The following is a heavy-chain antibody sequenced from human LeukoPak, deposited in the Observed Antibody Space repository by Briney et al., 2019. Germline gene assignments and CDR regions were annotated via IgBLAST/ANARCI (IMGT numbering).Heavy chain of an antibody. CDR3: ARGTYYYDSSGYYRTDDAFDI. V-gene: IGHV4-34*01. CDR1: GGSFSGYY. CDR2: INHSGST. Sequence: PSETLSLTCAVYGGSFSGYYWSWIRQPPGKGLEWIGEINHSGSTNYNPSLKSRVTISVDTSKNQFSLKLSSVTAADTAVYYCARGTYYYDSSGYYRTDDAFDIWGQGTMVTVSS. J-gene: IGHJ3*02. D-gene: IGHD3-22*01.